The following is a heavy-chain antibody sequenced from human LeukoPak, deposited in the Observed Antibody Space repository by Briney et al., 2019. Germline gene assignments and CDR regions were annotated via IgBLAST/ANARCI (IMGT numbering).Heavy chain of an antibody. CDR3: ARESREQQLVLDY. CDR2: INHSGST. Sequence: SETLSLTCAVYGGSFSGYYWSWIRQPPGKGLEWIGEINHSGSTNYNPSLKSRVTISVDTSKNQFSLKLSSVTAADTAVYYCARESREQQLVLDYWGQGTLVTVSS. CDR1: GGSFSGYY. V-gene: IGHV4-34*01. J-gene: IGHJ4*02. D-gene: IGHD6-13*01.